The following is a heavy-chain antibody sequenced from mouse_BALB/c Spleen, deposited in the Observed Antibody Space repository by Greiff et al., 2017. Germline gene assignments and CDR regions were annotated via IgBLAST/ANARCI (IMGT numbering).Heavy chain of an antibody. D-gene: IGHD2-1*01. CDR1: GFNIKDTY. Sequence: GQLQQSGAELVKPGASVKLSCTASGFNIKDTYMHWVKQRPEQGLEWIGRIDPANGNTKYDPKFQGKATITADTSSNTAYLQLSSLTSEDTAVYYCARDLYGNYYAMDYWGQGTSVTVSS. CDR2: IDPANGNT. CDR3: ARDLYGNYYAMDY. V-gene: IGHV14-3*02. J-gene: IGHJ4*01.